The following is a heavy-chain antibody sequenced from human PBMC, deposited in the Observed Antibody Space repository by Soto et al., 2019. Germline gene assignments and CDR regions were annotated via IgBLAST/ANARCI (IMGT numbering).Heavy chain of an antibody. CDR2: LSYNGRT. J-gene: IGHJ4*02. D-gene: IGHD2-8*01. CDR1: GDSIGSVSYF. CDR3: ASKHPATYCTNSICPNY. Sequence: QLQLQESGPGLVKPSETLSLTCSVSGDSIGSVSYFWGWYRQSPGKGLQWLGSLSYNGRTYYSAYLKRQAIISMDASKNHFSQKLTSVTAADTAVYFCASKHPATYCTNSICPNYWGQGTLVTVSS. V-gene: IGHV4-39*01.